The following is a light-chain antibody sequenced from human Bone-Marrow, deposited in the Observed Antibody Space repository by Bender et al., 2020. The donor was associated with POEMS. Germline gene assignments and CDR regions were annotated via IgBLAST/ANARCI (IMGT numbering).Light chain of an antibody. CDR3: SSWDDSLSGWV. J-gene: IGLJ3*02. CDR1: DSNFGGNT. CDR2: SNY. V-gene: IGLV1-44*01. Sequence: QSVLTQPPSASGTHGQSVIISCSGTDSNFGGNTVNWYQHLPGTAPRLVVYSNYQRPSGVPARFSGSKSGTSASLAISDIQSEDEGDYYCSSWDDSLSGWVFGGGTKLTV.